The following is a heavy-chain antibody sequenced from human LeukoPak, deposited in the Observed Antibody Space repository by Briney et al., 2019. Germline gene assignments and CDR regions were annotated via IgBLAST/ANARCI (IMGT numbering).Heavy chain of an antibody. CDR1: GFTFSSYP. J-gene: IGHJ6*03. Sequence: GGSLRLSCAASGFTFSSYPMTWFRRAPGKGRDGFSAILVMGVRTHYADSVKGRFTISRDNFKNTLYLQMNSLRAEDTAVYYCAKDSKIVGATFRSYHYMDVWGKGTAVTVSS. CDR3: AKDSKIVGATFRSYHYMDV. V-gene: IGHV3-23*01. CDR2: ILVMGVRT. D-gene: IGHD1-26*01.